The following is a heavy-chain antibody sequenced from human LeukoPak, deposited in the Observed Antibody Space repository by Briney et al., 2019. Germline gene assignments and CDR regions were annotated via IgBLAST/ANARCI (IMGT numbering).Heavy chain of an antibody. Sequence: SETLSLTCAVCGGSFSGYYWSWIRQPPGKGLEWIGEISHSGSTNYNPSLRSRVTISVDTSKNQFSLKLSSVTAADTAVYYCARRRVGESPFDYWGQGTLVTVSS. V-gene: IGHV4-34*01. CDR2: ISHSGST. CDR1: GGSFSGYY. J-gene: IGHJ4*02. CDR3: ARRRVGESPFDY. D-gene: IGHD3-10*01.